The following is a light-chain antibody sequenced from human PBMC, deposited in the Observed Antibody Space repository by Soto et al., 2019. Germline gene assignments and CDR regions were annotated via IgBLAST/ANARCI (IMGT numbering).Light chain of an antibody. CDR2: AAS. Sequence: DIQMTQSPSSLSASVGARVTITCRASKSISSYLNWYQQKPGKAPKLLIYAASSLKSGVPSRFSGSGSGTDFTLTISRLQPEDLATYYCQQCYSTPRVFGQGTKVDIK. CDR1: KSISSY. J-gene: IGKJ1*01. V-gene: IGKV1-39*01. CDR3: QQCYSTPRV.